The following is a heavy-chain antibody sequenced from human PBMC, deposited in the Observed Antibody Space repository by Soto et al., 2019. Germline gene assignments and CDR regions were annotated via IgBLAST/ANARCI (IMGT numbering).Heavy chain of an antibody. Sequence: GESLKISCKGSGYSFTSYWIGWVRQMPGKGLEWMGIIYPGDSDTRYSPSFQGQVTISADKSISTAYLQWSSLKASDTAMYYCARAYGDYANYYSSGMDVWGQGTTVTSP. CDR2: IYPGDSDT. CDR1: GYSFTSYW. D-gene: IGHD4-17*01. V-gene: IGHV5-51*01. CDR3: ARAYGDYANYYSSGMDV. J-gene: IGHJ6*02.